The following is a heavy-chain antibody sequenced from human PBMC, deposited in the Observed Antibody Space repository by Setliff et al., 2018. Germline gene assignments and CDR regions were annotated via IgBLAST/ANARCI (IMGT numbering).Heavy chain of an antibody. Sequence: ASVKVSCKASGYSFTGYYIHWVRQAPGQGLEWMGRINCDSGGTDYAQKFQARVTMTRDTSISTAYMEMSRLRFDDTAVYYCARAEYSSPSPFDYWGQGTLVTVSS. CDR1: GYSFTGYY. V-gene: IGHV1-2*06. CDR3: ARAEYSSPSPFDY. D-gene: IGHD6-6*01. CDR2: INCDSGGT. J-gene: IGHJ4*02.